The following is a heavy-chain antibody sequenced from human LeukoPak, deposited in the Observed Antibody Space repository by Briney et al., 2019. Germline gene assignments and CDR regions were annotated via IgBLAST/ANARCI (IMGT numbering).Heavy chain of an antibody. CDR3: ARVRSGGLDY. Sequence: SETLSLTCTVSGGSISSYYWNWIRQPPGKGLEWIGYIYYSGITNYNPSLKGRVTISVDTSKSQFSLKLSSATAADTAVYYCARVRSGGLDYWGQGTLVTVSS. V-gene: IGHV4-59*08. CDR2: IYYSGIT. J-gene: IGHJ4*02. D-gene: IGHD3-10*01. CDR1: GGSISSYY.